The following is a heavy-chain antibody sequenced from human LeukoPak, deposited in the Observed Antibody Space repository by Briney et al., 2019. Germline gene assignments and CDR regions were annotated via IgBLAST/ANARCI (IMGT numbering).Heavy chain of an antibody. CDR3: ARQGGGAAAGGAFDI. CDR2: IYPGDSDA. D-gene: IGHD6-13*01. CDR1: GYSFNSYW. V-gene: IGHV5-51*01. J-gene: IGHJ3*02. Sequence: GESLKISCKGSGYSFNSYWIGWVRQMPGKGLKWMGIIYPGDSDARYSPSFQGQVTISADKSISTAYLQWSSLKASDTAMYYCARQGGGAAAGGAFDIWGQGTMVTVSS.